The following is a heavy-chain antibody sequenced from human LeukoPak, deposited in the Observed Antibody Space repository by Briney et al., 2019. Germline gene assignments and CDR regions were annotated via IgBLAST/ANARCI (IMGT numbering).Heavy chain of an antibody. V-gene: IGHV4-31*03. D-gene: IGHD6-13*01. Sequence: SETLSLTCTVSGGPLSSGGYYWSWIRQHPGKGLEWIGYIYYSGSTYYNPSLKSRVTISVDTSKNQFSLKLSSVTAADTAVYYCARESYLGIAAAGYFDYWGQGTLVTVSS. CDR3: ARESYLGIAAAGYFDY. CDR1: GGPLSSGGYY. J-gene: IGHJ4*02. CDR2: IYYSGST.